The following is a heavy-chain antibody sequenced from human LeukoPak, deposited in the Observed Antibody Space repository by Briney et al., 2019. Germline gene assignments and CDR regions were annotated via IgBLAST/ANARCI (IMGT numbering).Heavy chain of an antibody. CDR3: ARDNGSGYTKGYEHYYYYLDV. CDR1: GDSISDDY. CDR2: IHSGGTT. V-gene: IGHV4-4*07. Sequence: SETLSLTCTVSGDSISDDYYTWLRQPAGKGLEWIGRIHSGGTTNYNPSLMSRVTLSIDKSKKHISLRLTSVTAADTALYYCARDNGSGYTKGYEHYYYYLDVWGKGTTITVSS. D-gene: IGHD3-3*02. J-gene: IGHJ6*03.